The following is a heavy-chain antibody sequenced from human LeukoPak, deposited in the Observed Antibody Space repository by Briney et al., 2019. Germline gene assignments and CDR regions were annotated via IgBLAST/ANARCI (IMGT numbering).Heavy chain of an antibody. D-gene: IGHD4-23*01. Sequence: GGSLRLSCAASGFTFTTCAMHWVRQAPGKGLEWVAYIRYEANNKNHEDFVKGRFTISRDNSKDMLYLQMNSLRPEDTAVYYCAKGDDYGANTRLPKYNWFDPWGQGTLVTVSS. CDR1: GFTFTTCA. CDR2: IRYEANNK. J-gene: IGHJ5*02. CDR3: AKGDDYGANTRLPKYNWFDP. V-gene: IGHV3-30*02.